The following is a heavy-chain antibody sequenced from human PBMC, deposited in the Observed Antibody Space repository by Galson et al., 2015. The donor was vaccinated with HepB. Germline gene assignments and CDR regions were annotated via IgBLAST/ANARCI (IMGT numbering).Heavy chain of an antibody. J-gene: IGHJ3*02. CDR2: IDPSDSYT. CDR1: GYSFTSYW. V-gene: IGHV5-10-1*01. CDR3: ARPVVDTAMVSAFDI. Sequence: QSGAEVKKPGESLRISCKGSGYSFTSYWISWVRQMPGKGLEWMGRIDPSDSYTNYSPSFQGHVTISADKSISTAYLQWRSLKASDTAMYYCARPVVDTAMVSAFDIWGQGTMVTVSS. D-gene: IGHD5-18*01.